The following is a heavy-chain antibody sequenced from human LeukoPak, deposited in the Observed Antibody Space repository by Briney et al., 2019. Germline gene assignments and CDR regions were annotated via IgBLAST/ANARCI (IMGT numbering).Heavy chain of an antibody. CDR1: GFTFSSYG. Sequence: GGSLRLSRAASGFTFSSYGMSWVRHVPGKGLEWVSGLNWNGGSIDYADSVKGRFTISRDKAENSLYLQMNSLRAEDTALYYCARSYYDMRGGMDVWGKGTTVIVAS. CDR2: LNWNGGSI. CDR3: ARSYYDMRGGMDV. V-gene: IGHV3-20*04. D-gene: IGHD3-9*01. J-gene: IGHJ6*03.